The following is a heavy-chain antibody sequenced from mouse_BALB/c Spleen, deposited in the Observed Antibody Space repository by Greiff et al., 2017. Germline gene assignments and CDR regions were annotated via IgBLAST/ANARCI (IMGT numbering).Heavy chain of an antibody. V-gene: IGHV5-6-3*01. D-gene: IGHD2-1*01. CDR1: GFTFSSYG. Sequence: EVQVVESGGGLVQPGGSLKLSCAASGFTFSSYGMSWVRQTPDKRLELVATINSNGGSTYYPDSVKGRFTISRDNAKNTLYLQMSSLKSEDTAMYYCARDFYYGNSWFAYWGQGTLVTVSA. J-gene: IGHJ3*01. CDR3: ARDFYYGNSWFAY. CDR2: INSNGGST.